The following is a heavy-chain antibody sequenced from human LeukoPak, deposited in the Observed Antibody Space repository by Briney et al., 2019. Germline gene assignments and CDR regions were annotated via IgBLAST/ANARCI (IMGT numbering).Heavy chain of an antibody. CDR1: GGSFSGYS. Sequence: SETLSLTCAVYGGSFSGYSWNWIRQPPVKGLEWIGEINHSGGTNYNPSLKSRVTISVDTSKKQFSLKLSSVTAADTAVYYCARGTGFDYWGQGTLVTVSS. D-gene: IGHD3-10*01. CDR3: ARGTGFDY. V-gene: IGHV4-34*01. CDR2: INHSGGT. J-gene: IGHJ4*02.